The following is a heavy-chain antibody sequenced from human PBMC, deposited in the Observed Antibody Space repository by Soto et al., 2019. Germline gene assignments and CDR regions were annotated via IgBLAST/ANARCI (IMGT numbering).Heavy chain of an antibody. V-gene: IGHV3-30*03. CDR3: ARDLRPGASGANVYGMAV. J-gene: IGHJ6*02. Sequence: QVQLVESGGGEVQPGTSLRLSCIASGFIFSNNGMHWVRQAPGKGLEWVALVSHDGRKTFYADSVKGRLTIYRDNSKNTGYLHMNSLRPEDTAVYRCARDLRPGASGANVYGMAVWGQGTTVTVSS. CDR1: GFIFSNNG. CDR2: VSHDGRKT. D-gene: IGHD7-27*01.